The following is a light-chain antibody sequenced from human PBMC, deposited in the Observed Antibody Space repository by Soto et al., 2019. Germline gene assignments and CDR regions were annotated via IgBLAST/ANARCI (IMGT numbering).Light chain of an antibody. CDR3: CSFGGSGYV. J-gene: IGLJ1*01. CDR1: TSDVGI. CDR2: EVT. Sequence: QSALTQPASVSGSPGQSITISCSGTTSDVGIVSWYQHHPGKAPKLMIHEVTKRPSGVSDRFSGSKSGNSASLTISGLQAEDEADYFCCSFGGSGYVFGPGTKVTVL. V-gene: IGLV2-23*02.